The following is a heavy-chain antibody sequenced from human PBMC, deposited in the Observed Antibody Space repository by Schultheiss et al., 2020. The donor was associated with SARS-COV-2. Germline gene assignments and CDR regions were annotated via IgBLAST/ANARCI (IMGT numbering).Heavy chain of an antibody. CDR2: ISYDGRNY. Sequence: GGSLRLSCAASGFTVSSNYMSWVRQAPGKGLEWVAVISYDGRNYYYADSVKGRFTISRDNAKNSLYLQMNSLRDEDTAVYYCARDRFSSGWYREIFDYWGQGTLVTVSS. V-gene: IGHV3-30*03. D-gene: IGHD6-19*01. CDR1: GFTVSSNY. CDR3: ARDRFSSGWYREIFDY. J-gene: IGHJ4*02.